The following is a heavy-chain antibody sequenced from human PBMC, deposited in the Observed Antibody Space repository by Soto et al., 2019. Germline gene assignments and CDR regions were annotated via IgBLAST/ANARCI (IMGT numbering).Heavy chain of an antibody. D-gene: IGHD3-3*01. CDR3: ASASDYDFWSGYYLDYYYYGMDV. Sequence: SETLSLTCAVSGGSISSGGYSWSWIRQPPGKGLEWIGYIYHSGSTYYNPSLKSRVTISVDRSKNQFSLKLSSVTAADTAVYYCASASDYDFWSGYYLDYYYYGMDVWGQGTTVTVSS. J-gene: IGHJ6*02. V-gene: IGHV4-30-2*01. CDR2: IYHSGST. CDR1: GGSISSGGYS.